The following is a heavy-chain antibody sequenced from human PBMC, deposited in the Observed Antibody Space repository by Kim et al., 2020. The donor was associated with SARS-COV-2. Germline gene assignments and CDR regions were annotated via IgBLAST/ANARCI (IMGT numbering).Heavy chain of an antibody. CDR2: IYTSGST. J-gene: IGHJ4*02. V-gene: IGHV4-61*02. CDR3: ARDSGLLRYFDWLD. CDR1: GGSISSGSYY. Sequence: SETLSLTCTVSGGSISSGSYYWSWIRQPAGKGLEWIGRIYTSGSTNYNPSLKSRVTISVDTSKNQFSLKLSSVTAADTAVYYCARDSGLLRYFDWLDWGQGTLVTVSS. D-gene: IGHD3-9*01.